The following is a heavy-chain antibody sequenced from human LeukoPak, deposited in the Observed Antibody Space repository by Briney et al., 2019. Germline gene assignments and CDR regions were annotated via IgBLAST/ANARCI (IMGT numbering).Heavy chain of an antibody. Sequence: GGSLRLSCAASGFTFNAYPMNWVRQAPGKGLEWISYITHNSDSVYYADSVKGRFTISRDNAKNSLYLQMNSLGAEDTAIYYCMKVHDWALDFWGQGTLLTVSS. V-gene: IGHV3-48*01. J-gene: IGHJ4*02. CDR1: GFTFNAYP. CDR3: MKVHDWALDF. D-gene: IGHD3-9*01. CDR2: ITHNSDSV.